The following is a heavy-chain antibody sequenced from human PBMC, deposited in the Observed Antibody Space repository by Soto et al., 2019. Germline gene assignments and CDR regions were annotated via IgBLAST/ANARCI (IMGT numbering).Heavy chain of an antibody. CDR3: AAIAARPGWFDP. J-gene: IGHJ5*02. V-gene: IGHV1-69*13. Sequence: SVKVSCKASGGTFSSYAISWVRQAPGQALEWMGGIIPIFGTANYAQKFQGRVTITADESTSTAYMELSSLRSEDTAVYYCAAIAARPGWFDPWGQGTLVTVSS. CDR2: IIPIFGTA. D-gene: IGHD6-6*01. CDR1: GGTFSSYA.